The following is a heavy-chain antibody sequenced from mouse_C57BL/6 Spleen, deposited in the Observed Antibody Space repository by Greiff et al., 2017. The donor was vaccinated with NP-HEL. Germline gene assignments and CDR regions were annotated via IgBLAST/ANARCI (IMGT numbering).Heavy chain of an antibody. D-gene: IGHD1-2*01. CDR2: IWSGGST. V-gene: IGHV2-2*01. Sequence: QVQLQQSGPGLVQPSQSLSITCTVSGFSLTSYGVHWVRQSPGKGLEWLGVIWSGGSTDYNAAFISRLSISKDNSKSQVFFKMNSLQADDTAIYYCARNYGLPYFDYWGQGTTLTVSS. CDR3: ARNYGLPYFDY. CDR1: GFSLTSYG. J-gene: IGHJ2*01.